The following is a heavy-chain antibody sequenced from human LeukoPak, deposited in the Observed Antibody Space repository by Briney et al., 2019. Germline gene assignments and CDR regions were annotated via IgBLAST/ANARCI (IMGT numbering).Heavy chain of an antibody. D-gene: IGHD3-10*01. V-gene: IGHV4-59*08. CDR3: ARHLVTYYYGSGKPGAFDI. Sequence: PSQTLSLTCTVSGGSISSYYWSWIRQPPGKGLEWTGYIYYSGSTNYNPSLKSRVTISVDTSKNQFSLKLSSVTAADTAVYYCARHLVTYYYGSGKPGAFDIWGQGTMVTVSS. CDR2: IYYSGST. CDR1: GGSISSYY. J-gene: IGHJ3*02.